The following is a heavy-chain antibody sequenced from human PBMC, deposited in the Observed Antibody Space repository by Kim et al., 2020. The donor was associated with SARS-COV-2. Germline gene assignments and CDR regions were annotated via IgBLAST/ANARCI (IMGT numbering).Heavy chain of an antibody. D-gene: IGHD6-19*01. J-gene: IGHJ6*02. V-gene: IGHV3-20*03. Sequence: KGRFTISRDNPKNSLYLQMTSLRAEDTALYYCARGRKQWLTYYYYYGMDVWGQGTTVTVSS. CDR3: ARGRKQWLTYYYYYGMDV.